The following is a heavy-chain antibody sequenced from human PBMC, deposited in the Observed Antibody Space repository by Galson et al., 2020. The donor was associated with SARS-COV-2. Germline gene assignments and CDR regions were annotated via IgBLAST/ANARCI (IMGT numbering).Heavy chain of an antibody. D-gene: IGHD3-10*01. J-gene: IGHJ4*02. CDR1: GFSLSTSGMC. CDR3: ARMVVRGVTYDY. Sequence: SGPPLVKPTQTLTLTYTFSGFSLSTSGMCVSWIRQPPGKALEWLARLAWDDDKYYSTSLKTRLTISKDTSKNQVVLTMTNMDPVDTGTYYCARMVVRGVTYDYWGQGTLVTVSS. V-gene: IGHV2-70*11. CDR2: LAWDDDK.